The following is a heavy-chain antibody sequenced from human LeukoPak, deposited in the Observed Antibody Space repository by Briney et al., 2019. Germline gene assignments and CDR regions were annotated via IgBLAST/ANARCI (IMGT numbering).Heavy chain of an antibody. J-gene: IGHJ5*01. CDR2: INSDGSTT. Sequence: PGGSLRLSCAASGFTFSSYWMHWVRQAPGKGLVWVSRINSDGSTTSHADSVKGRFTISRDNAKNTLFLQMDSLRAEDTAVYYCARGGSCSWYGSWGQGTLVTVSS. CDR3: ARGGSCSWYGS. V-gene: IGHV3-74*01. D-gene: IGHD2-15*01. CDR1: GFTFSSYW.